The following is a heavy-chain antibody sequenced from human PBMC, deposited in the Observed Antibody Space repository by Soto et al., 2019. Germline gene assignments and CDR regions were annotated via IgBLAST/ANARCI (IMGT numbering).Heavy chain of an antibody. CDR2: ISGSGGST. D-gene: IGHD5-12*01. V-gene: IGHV3-23*01. CDR3: AKDSGYGGYNLLGAFDI. Sequence: EVQLLESGGGLVQPGGSLRLSCAASGFTFSTYAMTWVRQAPGKGLEWVSVISGSGGSTYYADSVKGRFTISRDNSKNTLYLQMNSLRAEDTAVYYCAKDSGYGGYNLLGAFDIWGQGTRVTVSS. CDR1: GFTFSTYA. J-gene: IGHJ3*02.